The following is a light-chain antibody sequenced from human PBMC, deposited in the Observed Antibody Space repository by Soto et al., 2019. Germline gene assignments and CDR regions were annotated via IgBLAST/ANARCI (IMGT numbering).Light chain of an antibody. CDR3: ASWDDRLGAVI. CDR1: SSNIGAGYD. J-gene: IGLJ2*01. CDR2: GDS. V-gene: IGLV1-40*01. Sequence: QSVLTQPPSVSGAPGQRVTISCTGSSSNIGAGYDVNWYQQLPGTAPKLLIFGDSNRPSGVPERISGSKSGTSASLAISGLRSEDEAVYYCASWDDRLGAVIFGGGTKLTVL.